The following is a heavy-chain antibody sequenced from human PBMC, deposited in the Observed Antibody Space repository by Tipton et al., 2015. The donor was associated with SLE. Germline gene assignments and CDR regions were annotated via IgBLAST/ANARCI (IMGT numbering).Heavy chain of an antibody. CDR1: GDSISGHY. Sequence: TLSLTCTVSGDSISGHYWSWIRQSPGKGLEWIAYIHYSGSPSYNPSLESRVTILVDTSKNQFSLKLRSVTAADTAVYYCARRAVRGVITLNYLDSWGQGTLVTVSS. CDR3: ARRAVRGVITLNYLDS. J-gene: IGHJ4*02. CDR2: IHYSGSP. D-gene: IGHD3-10*01. V-gene: IGHV4-59*08.